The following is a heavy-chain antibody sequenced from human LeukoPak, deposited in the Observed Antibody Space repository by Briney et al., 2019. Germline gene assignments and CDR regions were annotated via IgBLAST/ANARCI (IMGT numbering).Heavy chain of an antibody. CDR2: IIPIFDTT. V-gene: IGHV1-69*13. CDR3: AKDPVRFLEWLPDYYYYYGMDV. Sequence: GASVKVSCKASGGTFSSYAISWVRQAPGQGLEWMGGIIPIFDTTNYAQKFQGRVTITADESTSTANMELSSLRAEDTAVYYCAKDPVRFLEWLPDYYYYYGMDVWGQGTTVTVSS. D-gene: IGHD3-3*01. CDR1: GGTFSSYA. J-gene: IGHJ6*02.